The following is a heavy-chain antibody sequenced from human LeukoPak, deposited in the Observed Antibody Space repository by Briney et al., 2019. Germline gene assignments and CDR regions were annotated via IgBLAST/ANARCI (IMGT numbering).Heavy chain of an antibody. CDR1: GGSISNYY. CDR3: ARHVRENYYDFDY. V-gene: IGHV4-59*08. Sequence: SETLSLTCTVSGGSISNYYWSWIRQPPGKGLEWIGYIHYSGNSNYNPSLKSRVTMSVDTSKNQFSLKLGSVTAADTAMYYCARHVRENYYDFDYWGQGTLVTVSS. D-gene: IGHD3-10*02. J-gene: IGHJ4*02. CDR2: IHYSGNS.